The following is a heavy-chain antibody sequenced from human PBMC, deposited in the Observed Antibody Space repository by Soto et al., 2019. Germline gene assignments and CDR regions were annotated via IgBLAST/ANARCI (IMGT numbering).Heavy chain of an antibody. CDR2: IYNGGGT. D-gene: IGHD6-6*01. CDR1: GFTVSGNY. Sequence: EVQLVETGGGLIQPGGSLRLSCAASGFTVSGNYMSWVRQAPGKGLEWVSVIYNGGGTYYADSVKGRFTISRDISKNTLYLQMNSLRAEATAVYYCASTRGSSYDFWGQGTLVTVSS. CDR3: ASTRGSSYDF. V-gene: IGHV3-53*02. J-gene: IGHJ4*02.